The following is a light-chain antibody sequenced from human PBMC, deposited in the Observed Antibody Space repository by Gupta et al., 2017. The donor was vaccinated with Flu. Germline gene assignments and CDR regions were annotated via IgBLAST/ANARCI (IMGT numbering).Light chain of an antibody. CDR1: QSISSY. Sequence: IQLTPSPSSLSASVGDRVTITCRASQSISSYLNWYQQKPGKAPKLLVYAASSLQSGVPSRFSGRGSWTDFTLTISSLQPEDFATYYCQQIYSTPFTFGPGTKVDIK. J-gene: IGKJ3*01. CDR3: QQIYSTPFT. V-gene: IGKV1-39*01. CDR2: AAS.